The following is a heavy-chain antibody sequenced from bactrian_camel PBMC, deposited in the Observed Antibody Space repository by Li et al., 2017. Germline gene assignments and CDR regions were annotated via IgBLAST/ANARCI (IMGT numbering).Heavy chain of an antibody. D-gene: IGHD2*01. Sequence: VQLVESGGGLVQPGGSLRLSCTASGFTFSRYAMSWVRQAPGKGLEWVSALKSEGDGIYYADSVKGRFTISRDNARNTVYLQMNSLKPEDTATYFCNVGLCGTWPPGQDNYWGHGTQVTVS. CDR2: LKSEGDGI. CDR1: GFTFSRYA. V-gene: IGHV3S40*01. CDR3: NVGLCGTWPPGQDNY. J-gene: IGHJ4*01.